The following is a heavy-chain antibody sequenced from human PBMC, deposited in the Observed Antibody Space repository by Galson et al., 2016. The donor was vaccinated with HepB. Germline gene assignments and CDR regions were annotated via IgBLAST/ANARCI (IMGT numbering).Heavy chain of an antibody. CDR2: MFNSGRT. CDR3: ARAAVYDSGLNP. J-gene: IGHJ2*01. Sequence: ETLSLTCSVSGGSIGRYYWSWIRQPPGKGLEWIGYMFNSGRTNYNPSLKSRVTISVDTSTNQLSLKKSSVTAADTAVHYCARAAVYDSGLNPWGRGTLVTVTS. CDR1: GGSIGRYY. D-gene: IGHD3-22*01. V-gene: IGHV4-59*01.